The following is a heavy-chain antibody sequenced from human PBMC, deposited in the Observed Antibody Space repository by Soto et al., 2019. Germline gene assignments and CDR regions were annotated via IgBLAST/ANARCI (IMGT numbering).Heavy chain of an antibody. J-gene: IGHJ4*02. CDR2: IYWDGDK. D-gene: IGHD3-3*01. V-gene: IGHV2-5*02. CDR1: GFSLNTGGVG. Sequence: SGPTLVNPTQTLTLTCTFSGFSLNTGGVGVGWIRQSPGKALEWLAHIYWDGDKRYRPFLETRLTITKDASKNQVVLTMTKMDPADTATYYCARHPLVRYSEWFRKGFDSWGQGIPVTVSS. CDR3: ARHPLVRYSEWFRKGFDS.